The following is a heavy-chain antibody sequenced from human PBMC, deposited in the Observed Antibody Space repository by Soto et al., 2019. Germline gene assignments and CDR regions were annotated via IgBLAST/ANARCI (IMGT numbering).Heavy chain of an antibody. CDR2: INHSGST. CDR1: GGSFSGYY. D-gene: IGHD1-1*01. V-gene: IGHV4-34*01. Sequence: QSQTLSLTCAVYGGSFSGYYWSWIRQPPGKGLEWIGEINHSGSTNYNPSLKSRVTISVDTSKNQFSLKLSSVTAADTAVYYCARGRRTWKRGQDRRDYWGQGTLVTVSS. CDR3: ARGRRTWKRGQDRRDY. J-gene: IGHJ4*02.